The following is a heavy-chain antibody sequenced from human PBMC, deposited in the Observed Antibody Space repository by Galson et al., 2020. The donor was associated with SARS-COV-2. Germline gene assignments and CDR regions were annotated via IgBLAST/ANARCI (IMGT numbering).Heavy chain of an antibody. J-gene: IGHJ4*02. CDR2: IKYSGNT. CDR3: ARNKQLLFDF. CDR1: GGSISSGGYY. V-gene: IGHV4-31*03. D-gene: IGHD5-18*01. Sequence: SETLSLTCTVSGGSISSGGYYWSWIRQYPGKGLEWIGYIKYSGNTYHNPSLKSRITLSVDTSKNQFSLKLSSVTAADTAIYFCARNKQLLFDFWGQGTLVSVTS.